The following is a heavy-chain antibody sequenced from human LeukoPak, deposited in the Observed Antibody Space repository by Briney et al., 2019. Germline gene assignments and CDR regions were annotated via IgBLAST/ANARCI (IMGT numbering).Heavy chain of an antibody. CDR3: ARHTPDYGDYPIIKLGYVFDI. CDR2: IYYSGST. D-gene: IGHD4-17*01. Sequence: PSETLSLTCTVSGGSISSYYWSWIRQPPGKGLEWIGYIYYSGSTNYNPSLKSRVTISVDTSKNQFSLKLSSVTAADTAVYYCARHTPDYGDYPIIKLGYVFDIWGQGTMVTVSS. J-gene: IGHJ3*02. CDR1: GGSISSYY. V-gene: IGHV4-59*01.